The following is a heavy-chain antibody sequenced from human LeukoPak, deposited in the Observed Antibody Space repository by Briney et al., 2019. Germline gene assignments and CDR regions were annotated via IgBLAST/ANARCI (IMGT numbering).Heavy chain of an antibody. J-gene: IGHJ4*02. CDR3: ARVSGGSFDY. Sequence: GGSLRLSCAASGFTFSSYAMHWVRQAPGKGLEWVAVISYDGSNKYYADSVKGRFTISRDNSKNTLYLQMNSLRAEDTAVYYCARVSGGSFDYWGQGTLVTVCS. D-gene: IGHD2-15*01. CDR2: ISYDGSNK. V-gene: IGHV3-30-3*01. CDR1: GFTFSSYA.